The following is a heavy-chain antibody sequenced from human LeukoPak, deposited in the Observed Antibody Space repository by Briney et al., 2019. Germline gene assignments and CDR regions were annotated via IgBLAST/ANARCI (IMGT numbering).Heavy chain of an antibody. Sequence: SETLSLTCTVSGGSVSSGSYYWSWIRQPPGKGLEWMGYIYYSGSTNYNPSLKSRVTISVDTSKNQFSLKLSSVTAADTAVYYCARGYYDILTGYSPSDYWGQGTLVTVSS. V-gene: IGHV4-61*01. D-gene: IGHD3-9*01. CDR2: IYYSGST. CDR3: ARGYYDILTGYSPSDY. CDR1: GGSVSSGSYY. J-gene: IGHJ4*02.